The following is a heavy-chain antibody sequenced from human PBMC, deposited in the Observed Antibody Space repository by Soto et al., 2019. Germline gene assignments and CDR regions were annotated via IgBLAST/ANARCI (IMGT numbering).Heavy chain of an antibody. CDR2: IGTAGDT. D-gene: IGHD6-13*01. CDR1: GFTFSRYD. V-gene: IGHV3-13*01. CDR3: VKEGVAGLYAFDV. J-gene: IGHJ3*01. Sequence: EVQLVESGGGLVQPGGSLRLSCAASGFTFSRYDMHWVRQTTGKGLEWVSVIGTAGDTYYQDSVKGRFTISRENAKNSLYLQMNSLRDGDTAVYYCVKEGVAGLYAFDVWGQGTMVTVSS.